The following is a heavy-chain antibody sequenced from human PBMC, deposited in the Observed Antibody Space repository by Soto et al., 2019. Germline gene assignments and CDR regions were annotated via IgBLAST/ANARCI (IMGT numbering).Heavy chain of an antibody. CDR1: GFTFSSYS. CDR3: AGPLFVVVPAASDY. Sequence: PGGSLRLSCAASGFTFSSYSMNWVRQAPGKGLERVSYISSSSSTIYYADSVKGRFTISRDNAKNSLYLQMNSLRDEDTAVYYCAGPLFVVVPAASDYGGKGPLVTFP. J-gene: IGHJ4*02. D-gene: IGHD2-2*01. V-gene: IGHV3-48*02. CDR2: ISSSSSTI.